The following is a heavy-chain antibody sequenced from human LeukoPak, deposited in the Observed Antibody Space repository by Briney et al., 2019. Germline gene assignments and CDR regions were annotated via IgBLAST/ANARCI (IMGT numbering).Heavy chain of an antibody. V-gene: IGHV3-23*01. CDR1: GFTFTSYA. CDR3: ARSDALDY. CDR2: ISGSGGST. Sequence: GGSLRLSCAASGFTFTSYAMTWVRQAPGKGLEWVSSISGSGGSTYYADSVKGRFTISRDNSKNTLYLQMNSLRAEDTAVYYCARSDALDYWGQGTLVTVSS. J-gene: IGHJ4*02.